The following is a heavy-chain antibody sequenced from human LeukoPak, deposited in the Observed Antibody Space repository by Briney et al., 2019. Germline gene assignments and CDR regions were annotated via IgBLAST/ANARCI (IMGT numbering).Heavy chain of an antibody. V-gene: IGHV3-21*01. CDR3: ARATIRVNGDGNNYYSYLDV. J-gene: IGHJ6*03. D-gene: IGHD5-24*01. Sequence: GGSLRLSCAASGFTFSSYSMHWVRQAPGKGLEWVSSISSTSNYIYYADSVKGRFTISRDNTKNSLYLQMNSLRAEDTAVYYCARATIRVNGDGNNYYSYLDVWGKGTTVTVSS. CDR1: GFTFSSYS. CDR2: ISSTSNYI.